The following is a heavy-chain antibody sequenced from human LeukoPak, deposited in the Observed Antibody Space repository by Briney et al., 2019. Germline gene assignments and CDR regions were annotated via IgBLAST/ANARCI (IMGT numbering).Heavy chain of an antibody. J-gene: IGHJ4*02. Sequence: GGSLRLSCAASGFTFSSYTMNWVRQAPGKGLEWVSSISSSSSYIYYADSVKGRFTISRDNSKNTLYLQMNSLRAEDTAVYYCAKSFGPVIAAAGTGADWGQGTLVTVSS. D-gene: IGHD6-13*01. CDR1: GFTFSSYT. CDR2: ISSSSSYI. CDR3: AKSFGPVIAAAGTGAD. V-gene: IGHV3-21*04.